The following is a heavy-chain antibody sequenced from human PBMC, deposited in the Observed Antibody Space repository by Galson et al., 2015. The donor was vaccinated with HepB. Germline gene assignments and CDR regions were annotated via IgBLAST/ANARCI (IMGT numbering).Heavy chain of an antibody. CDR3: ARESEEADTDIVTF. CDR2: INPNSGGT. Sequence: SVKVSCKASGCTFTGYYMHWVRQAPGQGLEWMGWINPNSGGTNYAQKFQGRVTMTRDTSISTAYMELSRLRSDDTAVYYCARESEEADTDIVTFWGQGTLVTVSS. CDR1: GCTFTGYY. J-gene: IGHJ4*02. D-gene: IGHD5-18*01. V-gene: IGHV1-2*02.